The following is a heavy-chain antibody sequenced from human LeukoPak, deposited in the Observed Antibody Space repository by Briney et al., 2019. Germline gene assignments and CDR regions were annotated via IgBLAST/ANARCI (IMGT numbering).Heavy chain of an antibody. D-gene: IGHD3-22*01. V-gene: IGHV3-23*01. J-gene: IGHJ4*02. CDR2: ISGSGGST. Sequence: GGSLTLSCAASGFTFSSYAMSWVRQAPGKGLEWVSTISGSGGSTYYADSVKGRFTISRDNSKNTLYLQMNSLRAEDTAVYYCAKSDSSGYSTFDYWGQGTLVTVSS. CDR1: GFTFSSYA. CDR3: AKSDSSGYSTFDY.